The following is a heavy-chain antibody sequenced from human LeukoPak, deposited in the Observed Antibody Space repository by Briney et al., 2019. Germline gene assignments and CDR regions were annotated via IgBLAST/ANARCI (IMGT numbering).Heavy chain of an antibody. D-gene: IGHD3-22*01. Sequence: SETLSLTCAVYGGSFSGYYWSWIRQPPGKGLEWIGEINHSGSTNYNPSLKSRVTISVDTSKNQFSLKLSSVTAADTAVYYCARVGNYDSNRKSAFTGYFDLWGRGTLVSVSS. J-gene: IGHJ2*01. V-gene: IGHV4-34*01. CDR1: GGSFSGYY. CDR3: ARVGNYDSNRKSAFTGYFDL. CDR2: INHSGST.